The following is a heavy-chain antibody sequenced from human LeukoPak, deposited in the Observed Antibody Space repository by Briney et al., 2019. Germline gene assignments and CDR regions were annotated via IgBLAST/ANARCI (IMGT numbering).Heavy chain of an antibody. D-gene: IGHD3-22*01. CDR1: GGSISSGGYY. Sequence: SETLSLTCTVSGGSISSGGYYWSWIRQPPGKGLEWIGYIYHSGSTYYNPSLKSRVTISVDRSKNQFSLKLSSVTAADTAVYYCARAGHYYYDSSGYYYSYWGQGTLVTVSS. J-gene: IGHJ4*02. V-gene: IGHV4-30-2*01. CDR2: IYHSGST. CDR3: ARAGHYYYDSSGYYYSY.